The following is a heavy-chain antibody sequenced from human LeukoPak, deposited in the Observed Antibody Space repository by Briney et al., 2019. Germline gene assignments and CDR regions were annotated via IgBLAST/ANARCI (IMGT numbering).Heavy chain of an antibody. Sequence: GGSLRLSCVASGFTFSTYSMNWVRQAPGKGLEWVSSISPSGAYIYYADSLKGRFTISRDNAKTSLFLQMNSLRAEDTAVYYCARVANGATVFDFWGKGTLVTVSS. D-gene: IGHD2-8*01. CDR1: GFTFSTYS. CDR3: ARVANGATVFDF. J-gene: IGHJ4*02. V-gene: IGHV3-21*01. CDR2: ISPSGAYI.